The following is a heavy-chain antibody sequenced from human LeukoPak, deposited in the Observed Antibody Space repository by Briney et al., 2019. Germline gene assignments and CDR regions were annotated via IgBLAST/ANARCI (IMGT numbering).Heavy chain of an antibody. CDR3: ARCSPGDSSNFYAVLQY. Sequence: SVKVSCKASGGTFSSYAISWVRLTPGQGLEWLGGIIPVFGTTTYAQKFQAKVTMTADKSTNTAYLEISSLTSDDTAVYYCARCSPGDSSNFYAVLQYWGQGTQVTVST. CDR1: GGTFSSYA. CDR2: IIPVFGTT. D-gene: IGHD3-22*01. J-gene: IGHJ4*02. V-gene: IGHV1-69*06.